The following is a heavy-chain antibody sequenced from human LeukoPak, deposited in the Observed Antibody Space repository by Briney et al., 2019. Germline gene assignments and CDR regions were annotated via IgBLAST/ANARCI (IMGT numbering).Heavy chain of an antibody. CDR1: GYSFTNYG. CDR3: ARVGRGCSSIRCYWEDWFDP. Sequence: ASVKVSCKDSGYSFTNYGITWIREAPGQGPEWLGWISGYNANAHYAQNVQGRVTLTTDTSTNTAYMELRGLTSDDTAMYYCARVGRGCSSIRCYWEDWFDPWGQGTLVIVSS. D-gene: IGHD2-2*01. CDR2: ISGYNANA. J-gene: IGHJ5*02. V-gene: IGHV1-18*01.